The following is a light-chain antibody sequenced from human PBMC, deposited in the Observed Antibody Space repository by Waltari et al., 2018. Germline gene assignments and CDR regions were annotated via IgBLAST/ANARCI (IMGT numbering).Light chain of an antibody. V-gene: IGKV1-5*01. J-gene: IGKJ1*01. Sequence: DIQMTQSPSTLSASVGDTVTITCRASQSISSWLAWYHQKPGKAPKLLIYDASSLESGVPSRFSGSGSGTDFTLTISSLQPDDFATYYCQQYNSYPRTFGQGTKVEIK. CDR1: QSISSW. CDR3: QQYNSYPRT. CDR2: DAS.